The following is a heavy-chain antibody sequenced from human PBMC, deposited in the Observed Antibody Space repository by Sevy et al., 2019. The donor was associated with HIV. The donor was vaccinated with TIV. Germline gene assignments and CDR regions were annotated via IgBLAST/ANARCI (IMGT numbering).Heavy chain of an antibody. V-gene: IGHV3-30*18. Sequence: GGSLRLSCAASGFTFSSYGMYWVRQAPGKGLEWVAVISYDGSNKYYADSVKGRFTISRDNSKNTLYLQMNSLRAEDTAVYYCAKDRYPVAGHADYFDYWGQGTLVTVSS. CDR2: ISYDGSNK. CDR1: GFTFSSYG. J-gene: IGHJ4*02. CDR3: AKDRYPVAGHADYFDY. D-gene: IGHD6-19*01.